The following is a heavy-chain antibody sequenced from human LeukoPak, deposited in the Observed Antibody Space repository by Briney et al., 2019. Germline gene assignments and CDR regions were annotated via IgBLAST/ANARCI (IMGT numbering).Heavy chain of an antibody. V-gene: IGHV5-51*01. CDR1: GYSFTSYW. Sequence: GESLKISCKGSGYSFTSYWIGWVRQMPGKGLEWMGIIYPGDSDTRYSPSFQGQVTISADKSISAAYLQWSRLKASDTAMYYCARRYGYCSSTSCFNIGGWFDPWGQGTLVTVSS. CDR2: IYPGDSDT. CDR3: ARRYGYCSSTSCFNIGGWFDP. D-gene: IGHD2-2*01. J-gene: IGHJ5*02.